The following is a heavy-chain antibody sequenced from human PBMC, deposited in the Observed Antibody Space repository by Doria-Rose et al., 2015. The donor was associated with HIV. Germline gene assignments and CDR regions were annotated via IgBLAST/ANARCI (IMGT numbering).Heavy chain of an antibody. CDR1: GGSISHYY. CDR3: ARVLSGTYDY. J-gene: IGHJ4*02. V-gene: IGHV4-59*01. CDR2: ICYTGST. D-gene: IGHD1-26*01. Sequence: QVQLQESGPGLVKPSETLSLTCSVSGGSISHYYWSWIRQPPGKGLEYIGDICYTGSTNYSHSLKSRVSISIDTSKNKFSLRLSSVTAADTAVYYCARVLSGTYDYWGQGTLVTVSS.